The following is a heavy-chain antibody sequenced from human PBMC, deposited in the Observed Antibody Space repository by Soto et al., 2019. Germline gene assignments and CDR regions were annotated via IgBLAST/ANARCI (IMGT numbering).Heavy chain of an antibody. J-gene: IGHJ4*02. CDR2: IYYSGRT. CDR1: DDSISTSDYY. V-gene: IGHV4-39*01. Sequence: PSETLSLTCTVSDDSISTSDYYWGWTRQPPGKGLDWIGSIYYSGRTYYNLSLKSRVTISIDTSKSQFSLKLSSVTAADTAVYYCERWSQNSYYGGWVGYWGQGTLVTVSS. D-gene: IGHD4-17*01. CDR3: ERWSQNSYYGGWVGY.